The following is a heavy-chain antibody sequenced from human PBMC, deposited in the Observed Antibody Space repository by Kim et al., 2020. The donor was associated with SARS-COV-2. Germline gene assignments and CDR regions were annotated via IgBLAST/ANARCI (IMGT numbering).Heavy chain of an antibody. Sequence: YYNPSLTSRVTISVDTSKNQFSLKLSSVTAADTAVYYCARDSAADVGFDYWGQGTLVTVSS. D-gene: IGHD2-15*01. CDR3: ARDSAADVGFDY. V-gene: IGHV4-31*02. J-gene: IGHJ4*02.